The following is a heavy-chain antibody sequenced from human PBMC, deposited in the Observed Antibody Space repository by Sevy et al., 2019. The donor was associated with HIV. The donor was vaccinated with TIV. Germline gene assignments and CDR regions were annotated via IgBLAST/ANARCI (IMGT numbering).Heavy chain of an antibody. CDR2: SRST. D-gene: IGHD1-1*01. V-gene: IGHV4-59*01. J-gene: IGHJ4*02. Sequence: SQTLSLTCTVSGVSISPYYWAWIRQPPGKGLECIGFSRSTNYNPSLKTRVTTSVDTSMNQFSLKLSSVTAADTAIYYCARGGPNQHQLDYFDYWGQGTLVTVSS. CDR1: GVSISPYY. CDR3: ARGGPNQHQLDYFDY.